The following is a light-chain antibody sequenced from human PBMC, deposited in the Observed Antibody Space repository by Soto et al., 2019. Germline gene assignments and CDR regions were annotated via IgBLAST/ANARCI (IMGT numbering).Light chain of an antibody. J-gene: IGKJ2*02. V-gene: IGKV3-11*01. CDR2: DTY. CDR1: QSVDRY. CDR3: QQRGKWPST. Sequence: EVVLTQSPDTLSLSPGETATLSCRASQSVDRYVAWYQQKLGQAPRLLIYDTYTRATGVGGRFTGSGSGTGGGGGGTSLEPEDFAVYFCQQRGKWPSTFGPGTKVEMK.